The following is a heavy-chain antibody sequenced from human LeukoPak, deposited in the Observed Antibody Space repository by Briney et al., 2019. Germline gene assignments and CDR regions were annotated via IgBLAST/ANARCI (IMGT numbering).Heavy chain of an antibody. J-gene: IGHJ4*02. CDR2: IYPGDSDT. CDR3: ARHCSSTSCYGYYFDY. CDR1: GYSFTSYW. D-gene: IGHD2-2*01. Sequence: GESLKISCKGSGYSFTSYWIGWVRQMPGKGLEWMGIIYPGDSDTRYSPSFQGQVTISADKSISPAYLQWSSLKASDTAMYYCARHCSSTSCYGYYFDYWGQGTLVTVSS. V-gene: IGHV5-51*01.